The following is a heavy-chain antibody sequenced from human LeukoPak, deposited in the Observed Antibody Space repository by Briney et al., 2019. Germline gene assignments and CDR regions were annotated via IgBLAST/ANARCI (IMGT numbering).Heavy chain of an antibody. CDR3: ARDRRLWGF. CDR1: GFTFSSSA. V-gene: IGHV3-7*03. J-gene: IGHJ4*02. CDR2: IKQDGSEK. D-gene: IGHD7-27*01. Sequence: PGGSLRLSCAASGFTFSSSAMSWVRQAPGKGLEWVANIKQDGSEKYYVDSVKGRFTISRDNAKNSLYLRMNSLRAEDTAVYYCARDRRLWGFWGQGTLVTVSS.